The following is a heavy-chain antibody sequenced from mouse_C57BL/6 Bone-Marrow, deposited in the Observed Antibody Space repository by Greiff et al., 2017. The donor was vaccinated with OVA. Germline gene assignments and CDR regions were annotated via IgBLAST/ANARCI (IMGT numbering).Heavy chain of an antibody. D-gene: IGHD2-3*01. V-gene: IGHV5-6*01. J-gene: IGHJ3*01. Sequence: EVQLVESGGDLVKPGGSLKLPCAASGFTFSSYGMSWVRQTPDKRLEWVATISSGGSYTYYPDSVKGRFTISRDNAKNTLYLQMSSLKSEDTAMYYCARQGGYYSWFAYWGQGTLVTVSA. CDR1: GFTFSSYG. CDR3: ARQGGYYSWFAY. CDR2: ISSGGSYT.